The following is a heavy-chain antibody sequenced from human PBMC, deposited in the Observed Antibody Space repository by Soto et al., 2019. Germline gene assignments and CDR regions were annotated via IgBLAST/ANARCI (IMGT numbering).Heavy chain of an antibody. CDR2: INNDGTTT. D-gene: IGHD1-26*01. Sequence: GGSLRLSCAASGFTFSSYWMHWVRQAPGKGLVWVSRINNDGTTTTYADSVKGRFTISRDDAKNTLYLEMNSLRVEDTAVYYCVRAYSGTYRIDYWGQGTLVTVSS. J-gene: IGHJ4*02. CDR3: VRAYSGTYRIDY. V-gene: IGHV3-74*01. CDR1: GFTFSSYW.